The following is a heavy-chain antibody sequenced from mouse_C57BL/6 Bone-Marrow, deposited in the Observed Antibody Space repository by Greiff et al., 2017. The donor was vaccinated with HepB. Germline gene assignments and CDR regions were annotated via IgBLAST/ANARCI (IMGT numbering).Heavy chain of an antibody. V-gene: IGHV14-4*01. CDR3: SSFDGNYFDF. Sequence: EVKLVESGAELVRPGASVKLSCTASGFNIKDDYIHWVKQRPEQGLEWIGWIDPEIGDTEYASKFQGKATITSDTSSNTAYLQLSRLTSEDTAVYDCSSFDGNYFDFWGQGTPLTVAS. J-gene: IGHJ2*01. D-gene: IGHD2-3*01. CDR1: GFNIKDDY. CDR2: IDPEIGDT.